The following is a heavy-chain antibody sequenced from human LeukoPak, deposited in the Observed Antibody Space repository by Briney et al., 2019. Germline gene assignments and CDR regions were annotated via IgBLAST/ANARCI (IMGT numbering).Heavy chain of an antibody. Sequence: SETLSLTCTVSGGSISSYYWSWIRQPAGKGLEWIGRIYTSGSTNYNPSLKSRVTMSVDTSKNQFSLKLSSVTAADTAVYYCAKVPETARYSYGYGPWYFDLWGRGTLVTVSS. CDR1: GGSISSYY. V-gene: IGHV4-4*07. J-gene: IGHJ2*01. CDR2: IYTSGST. D-gene: IGHD5-18*01. CDR3: AKVPETARYSYGYGPWYFDL.